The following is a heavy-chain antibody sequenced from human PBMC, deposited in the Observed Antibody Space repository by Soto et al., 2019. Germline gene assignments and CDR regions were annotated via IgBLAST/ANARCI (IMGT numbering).Heavy chain of an antibody. CDR1: GPTISNLRSY. CDR3: ARLTGMTTATTDRGYDP. Sequence: SETLSLICTLFGPTISNLRSYSGWIQQPPGKGLEWIGNVYYSGSTYSTPSLKSRLTISADTSKNQFSLAMNYVTAADTAVYYCARLTGMTTATTDRGYDPWGQGTLVTVS. CDR2: VYYSGST. J-gene: IGHJ5*02. D-gene: IGHD4-17*01. V-gene: IGHV4-39*01.